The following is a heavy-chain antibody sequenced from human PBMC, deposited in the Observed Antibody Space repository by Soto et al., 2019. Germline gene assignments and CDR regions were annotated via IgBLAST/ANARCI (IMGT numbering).Heavy chain of an antibody. D-gene: IGHD6-13*01. V-gene: IGHV3-11*05. J-gene: IGHJ5*02. Sequence: GGSLRLSCAASGFTFSDYYMSWIRQAPGKGLEWVSYISSSSSYTNYADSVKGRFTISRGNAKNSLYLQMNSLRAEDTAVYYCARDREAAAGTWYWFDPWGQGTLVTVSS. CDR1: GFTFSDYY. CDR2: ISSSSSYT. CDR3: ARDREAAAGTWYWFDP.